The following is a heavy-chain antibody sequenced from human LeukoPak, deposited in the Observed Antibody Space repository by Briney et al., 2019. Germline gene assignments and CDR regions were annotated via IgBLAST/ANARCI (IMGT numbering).Heavy chain of an antibody. D-gene: IGHD6-6*01. Sequence: SETLSLTCTVSGGSISSYYWSWIRQPPGKGLEWIGYIYYSGSTNYNPSLKSRVTISVDTSKNQFSLKLSSVTAADTAVYYCARGRSPRSGIAARRGHWFDPWGQGTLVTVSS. CDR3: ARGRSPRSGIAARRGHWFDP. J-gene: IGHJ5*02. V-gene: IGHV4-59*01. CDR2: IYYSGST. CDR1: GGSISSYY.